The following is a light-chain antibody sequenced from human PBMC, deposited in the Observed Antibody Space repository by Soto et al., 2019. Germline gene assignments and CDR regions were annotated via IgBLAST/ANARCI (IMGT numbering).Light chain of an antibody. Sequence: VMTRSPDTLAVSPGESATPSVRAGESVSSNLAWYQQRPGQAPRLLIYDISNRATGVPARFSGSGSETEFTLTIRSLQSEDFAVYFCQQYNNWPSFGQGTRLEIK. CDR2: DIS. J-gene: IGKJ5*01. CDR1: ESVSSN. CDR3: QQYNNWPS. V-gene: IGKV3-15*01.